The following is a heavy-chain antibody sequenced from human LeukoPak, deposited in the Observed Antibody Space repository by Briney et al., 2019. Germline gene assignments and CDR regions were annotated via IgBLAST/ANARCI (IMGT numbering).Heavy chain of an antibody. J-gene: IGHJ6*02. CDR3: ATLGDVLRLFPLISLDGTDV. CDR2: ISAYNGDT. Sequence: ASVKVSCKASGYTFTNYGITWVRQAPGQGLEWMGWISAYNGDTNYAQRFQGRITMTTDTSTTTAYMELRSLRSDDTAVYYCATLGDVLRLFPLISLDGTDVWGQGTTVTVSS. D-gene: IGHD3-3*01. V-gene: IGHV1-18*01. CDR1: GYTFTNYG.